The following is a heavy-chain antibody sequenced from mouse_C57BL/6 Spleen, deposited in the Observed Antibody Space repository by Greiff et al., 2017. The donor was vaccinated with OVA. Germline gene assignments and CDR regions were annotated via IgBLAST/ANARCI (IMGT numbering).Heavy chain of an antibody. CDR2: INPNNGGT. CDR3: AREETVVVFDY. Sequence: EVKLMESGPELVKPGASVKMSCKASGYTFTDYNMHWVKQSHGKSLEWIGYINPNNGGTSYNQKFKGKATLTVNKSSSTAYMELRSLTSEDSAVYYCAREETVVVFDYWGQGTTLTVSS. J-gene: IGHJ2*01. V-gene: IGHV1-22*01. CDR1: GYTFTDYN. D-gene: IGHD1-1*01.